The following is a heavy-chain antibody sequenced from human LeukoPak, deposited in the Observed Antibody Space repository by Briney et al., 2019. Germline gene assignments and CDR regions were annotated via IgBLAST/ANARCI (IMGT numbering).Heavy chain of an antibody. D-gene: IGHD6-6*01. CDR2: MNPNTGNA. Sequence: ASMKVSCKASGYTFTNFDINWVRQATGQGLEWMGWMNPNTGNAGYAQKFQDRVTITWDASISTAYMDLSSLRSEDTAVYYCARGRGAAHLNWFDPWGQGTLVTVSS. CDR1: GYTFTNFD. J-gene: IGHJ5*02. CDR3: ARGRGAAHLNWFDP. V-gene: IGHV1-8*01.